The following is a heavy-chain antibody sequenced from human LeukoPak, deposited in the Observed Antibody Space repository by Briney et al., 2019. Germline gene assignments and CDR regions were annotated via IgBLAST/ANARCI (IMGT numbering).Heavy chain of an antibody. D-gene: IGHD5/OR15-5a*01. Sequence: GGSLRLSCVASGFTFSGYPMHWVRQTPGKGLDWVAIISDDGGRKFYADSVEGRFTISRDNSKNTLFLQMNSLRAEDTALYYCVRGVYNNGNMNDYWGQGTLVTVSS. CDR1: GFTFSGYP. V-gene: IGHV3-30*04. CDR2: ISDDGGRK. CDR3: VRGVYNNGNMNDY. J-gene: IGHJ4*02.